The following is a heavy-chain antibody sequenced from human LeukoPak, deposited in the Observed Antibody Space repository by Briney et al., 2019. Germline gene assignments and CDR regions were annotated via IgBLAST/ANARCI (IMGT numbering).Heavy chain of an antibody. J-gene: IGHJ3*02. CDR1: GFTFSSYS. Sequence: PGGSLRLSCAASGFTFSSYSMNWVRQAPGKGLEWVSYISSSSSTIYYADSVKGRFTISRDNSKNTLYLQMNSLRAEDTAVYYCAREGGDDILTGHDAFDIWGQGTMVTVSS. D-gene: IGHD3-9*01. V-gene: IGHV3-48*01. CDR3: AREGGDDILTGHDAFDI. CDR2: ISSSSSTI.